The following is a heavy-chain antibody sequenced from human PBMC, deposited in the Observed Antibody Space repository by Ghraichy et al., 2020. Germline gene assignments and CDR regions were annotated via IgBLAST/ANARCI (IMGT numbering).Heavy chain of an antibody. CDR2: ISSSSSYI. J-gene: IGHJ5*02. D-gene: IGHD1-7*01. V-gene: IGHV3-21*01. CDR3: VRADYTVNYDGLNWFDP. CDR1: GFTFSSYY. Sequence: GGSLRLSCAASGFTFSSYYMNWVRQAPGKGLESVSSISSSSSYISYADSLKGRFTISRDNAKNSLYLQMNSLRAEDTAVYYCVRADYTVNYDGLNWFDPWGQGTLVTVSS.